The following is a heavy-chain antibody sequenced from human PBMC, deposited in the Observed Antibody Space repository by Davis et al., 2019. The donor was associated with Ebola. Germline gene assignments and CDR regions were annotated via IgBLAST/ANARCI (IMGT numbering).Heavy chain of an antibody. CDR1: GFTFNNFA. Sequence: SLKISCAASGFTFNNFAMHWVRQAPGKGLEWISGISWDSGRIDYADSVKGRFTISRDNAKNSLYLQMNSLRPDDTALYYCAKCRAAGVLNWFDSWGQGTLVTVSS. J-gene: IGHJ5*01. CDR3: AKCRAAGVLNWFDS. CDR2: ISWDSGRI. D-gene: IGHD6-13*01. V-gene: IGHV3-9*01.